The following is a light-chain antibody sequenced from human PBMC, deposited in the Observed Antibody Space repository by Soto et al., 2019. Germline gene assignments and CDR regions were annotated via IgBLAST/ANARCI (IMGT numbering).Light chain of an antibody. V-gene: IGLV1-51*01. CDR2: EDD. CDR1: NSNIGKNY. Sequence: QSALTQTPSVSAAPGQKVTISCSGSNSNIGKNYVSWYQQLPGTAPKLLIYEDDKRPSGIPDRFSGSKSGTSSTLAITGLQTGDEADYYCGTWDGSPNTVVFGGGTKLTVL. J-gene: IGLJ3*02. CDR3: GTWDGSPNTVV.